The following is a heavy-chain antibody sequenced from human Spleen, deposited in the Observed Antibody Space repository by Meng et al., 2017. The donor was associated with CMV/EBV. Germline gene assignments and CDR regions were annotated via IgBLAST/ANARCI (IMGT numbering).Heavy chain of an antibody. CDR2: ISDDGNRK. Sequence: RESLRLSCTVSGYSISSGYYWGWVRQAPGKGLDWLAVISDDGNRKYHADSVKGRFTVFRDNSKNALYLQMNSLKAEDTAVYYCARDRRYSYESGRHRFEYFQYWGQGTLVTVSS. D-gene: IGHD3-16*01. CDR1: GYSISSGY. V-gene: IGHV3-30-3*01. CDR3: ARDRRYSYESGRHRFEYFQY. J-gene: IGHJ1*01.